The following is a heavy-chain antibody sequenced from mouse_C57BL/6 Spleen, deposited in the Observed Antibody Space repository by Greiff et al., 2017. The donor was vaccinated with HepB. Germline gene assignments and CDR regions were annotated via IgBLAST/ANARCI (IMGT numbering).Heavy chain of an antibody. CDR1: GYTFTSYG. CDR2: IYPRSGNT. D-gene: IGHD2-3*01. CDR3: ARSIYDGYYGAMDY. J-gene: IGHJ4*01. Sequence: VQLQQSGAELARPGASVKLSCKASGYTFTSYGISWVKQRTGQGLEWIGEIYPRSGNTYYNEKFKGKATLTADKSSSTAYMELRSLTSEDSAVYFCARSIYDGYYGAMDYWGQGTSVTVSS. V-gene: IGHV1-81*01.